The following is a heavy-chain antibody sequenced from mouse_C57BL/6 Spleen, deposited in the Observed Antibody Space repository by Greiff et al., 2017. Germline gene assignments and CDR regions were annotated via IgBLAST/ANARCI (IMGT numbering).Heavy chain of an antibody. CDR3: ASFDDPSYWYFDV. J-gene: IGHJ1*03. CDR1: GYTFTSYW. D-gene: IGHD2-10*02. CDR2: IDPTSGGT. V-gene: IGHV1-72*01. Sequence: QVQLQQPGAELVKPGASVKLSCKASGYTFTSYWMHWVKQRPGRGLEWIGRIDPTSGGTKYNEKFKGKATLTVDKPSSTAYMQLSSLTSEDSAVYDCASFDDPSYWYFDVWGTGTTVTVSS.